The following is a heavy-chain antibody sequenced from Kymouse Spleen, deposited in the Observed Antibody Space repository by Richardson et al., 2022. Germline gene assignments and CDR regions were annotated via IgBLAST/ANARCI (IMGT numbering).Heavy chain of an antibody. Sequence: QVQLVESGGGVVQPGRSLRLSCAASGFTFSSYGMHWVRQAPGKGLEWVAVIWYDGSNKYYADSVKGRFTISRDNSKNTLYLQMNSLRAEDTAVYYCARDAPYALYYYYGMDVWGQGTTVTVSS. CDR3: ARDAPYALYYYYGMDV. CDR1: GFTFSSYG. V-gene: IGHV3-33*01. J-gene: IGHJ6*02. D-gene: IGHD2-2*02,IGHD2-8*01. CDR2: IWYDGSNK.